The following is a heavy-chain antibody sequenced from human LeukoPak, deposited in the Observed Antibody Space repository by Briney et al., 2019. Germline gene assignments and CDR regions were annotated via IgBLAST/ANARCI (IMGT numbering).Heavy chain of an antibody. CDR1: GFTFSSYG. CDR3: ARGGASGSHLHWFDP. CDR2: IWYDGSNK. D-gene: IGHD3-10*01. Sequence: QTGGSLRLSCAASGFTFSSYGMHWVRQAPGKGLEWVAVIWYDGSNKYYADSVKGRFTISRDNSKNTLYLQMNSLRAEDTAVYYCARGGASGSHLHWFDPWGQGTLVTVSS. V-gene: IGHV3-33*01. J-gene: IGHJ5*02.